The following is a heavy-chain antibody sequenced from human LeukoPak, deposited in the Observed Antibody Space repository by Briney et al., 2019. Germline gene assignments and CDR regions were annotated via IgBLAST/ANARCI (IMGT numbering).Heavy chain of an antibody. D-gene: IGHD2-8*01. CDR3: ARDLLGVTLAFDL. CDR1: GYTFTGYY. J-gene: IGHJ2*01. Sequence: ASVKVSCKASGYTFTGYYMHWVRQAPGQGLEWMGWINPNSGGTNYAQKFQGRVTITTDESTSTAYMELSSLRSEDTAVYYCARDLLGVTLAFDLWGRGTLVTVSS. V-gene: IGHV1-2*02. CDR2: INPNSGGT.